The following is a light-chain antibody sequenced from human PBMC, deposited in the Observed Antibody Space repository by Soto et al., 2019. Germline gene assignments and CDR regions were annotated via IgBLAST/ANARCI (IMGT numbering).Light chain of an antibody. J-gene: IGKJ1*01. CDR1: QSIRTY. CDR3: QQSYSTMAT. V-gene: IGKV1-39*01. CDR2: AAS. Sequence: DFQMTQSPSSLSASIGDRVTITCRASQSIRTYLNWYQQKPGKAPQLLIYAASRLQSGVPSRFSGSGSGTDFTLTIISLQPEYFATYYCQQSYSTMATFGQGTKVEIK.